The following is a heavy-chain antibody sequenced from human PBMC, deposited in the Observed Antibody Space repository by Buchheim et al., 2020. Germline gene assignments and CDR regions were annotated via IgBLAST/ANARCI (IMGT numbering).Heavy chain of an antibody. J-gene: IGHJ4*02. V-gene: IGHV5-51*03. CDR3: ARRGWNLLDFDS. Sequence: EVQLVQSGAEVKKPGESLKISCKGSGYSFNDYWIAWVRQMPGKGLEWMGIIYPGDSDTKYSPSFQGQVTIPADSSITPPYPQWNSLKASDTAMYYCARRGWNLLDFDSWGQGTL. CDR2: IYPGDSDT. CDR1: GYSFNDYW. D-gene: IGHD1-26*01.